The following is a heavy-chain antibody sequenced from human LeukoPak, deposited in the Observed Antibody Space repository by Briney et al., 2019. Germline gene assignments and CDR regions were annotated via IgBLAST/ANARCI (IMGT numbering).Heavy chain of an antibody. CDR3: ARGHGWCDL. J-gene: IGHJ5*02. Sequence: GESLKISCKGSGYSFTNNWISWVRQMPGKGLEWMGRIDPSDYNTNYSPSFQGHVTISADKSISTAYLQWSSLKASDTAVYYCARGHGWCDLWGQGTLVTVSS. V-gene: IGHV5-10-1*01. CDR1: GYSFTNNW. CDR2: IDPSDYNT.